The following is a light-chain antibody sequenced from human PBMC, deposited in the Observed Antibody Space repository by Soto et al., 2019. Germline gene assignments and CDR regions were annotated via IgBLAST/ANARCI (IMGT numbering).Light chain of an antibody. J-gene: IGKJ5*01. CDR3: QQYGSSPPIT. CDR1: QSVSSN. CDR2: GAS. Sequence: EIVMTQSPATLSVSPGERATLSCRASQSVSSNLAWYQQKPGQAPRLLIYGASTRATGIPARFSGSGSGTDFNFTISRLEPEDFAVYYCQQYGSSPPITFGQGTRLEIK. V-gene: IGKV3-15*01.